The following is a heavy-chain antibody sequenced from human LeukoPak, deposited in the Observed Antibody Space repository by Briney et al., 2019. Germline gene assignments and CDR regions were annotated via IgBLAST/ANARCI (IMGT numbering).Heavy chain of an antibody. CDR1: GGSMTTRNYY. J-gene: IGHJ4*02. CDR3: ARVSTGWYHCFDS. Sequence: PSETLSLTCTVSGGSMTTRNYYWGWIRQSPGKGLEWIGHKYYSGSTYYNPSLKGRVSISVDTTIYQFSLSFSSVTAADTAVYYCARVSTGWYHCFDSWGQGTLVTVSS. D-gene: IGHD6-19*01. V-gene: IGHV4-39*07. CDR2: KYYSGST.